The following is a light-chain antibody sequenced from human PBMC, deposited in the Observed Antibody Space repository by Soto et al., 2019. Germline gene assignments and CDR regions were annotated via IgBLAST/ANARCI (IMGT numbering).Light chain of an antibody. CDR1: QSVSSSF. CDR2: GAS. Sequence: EIVLTQSPGTLSLSPGERATLSCRASQSVSSSFLAWYQQKPGQAPRLLIYGASNRATGIPDRFSGSGSGTDFTLTINNLQPEDVATYYCQRYYNAPFTFGGGTRWIS. CDR3: QRYYNAPFT. J-gene: IGKJ4*01. V-gene: IGKV3-20*01.